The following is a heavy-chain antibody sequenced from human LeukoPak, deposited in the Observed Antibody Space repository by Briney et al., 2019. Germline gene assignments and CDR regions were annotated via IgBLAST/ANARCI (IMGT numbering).Heavy chain of an antibody. J-gene: IGHJ4*02. CDR1: GYTFTGYY. CDR2: INPNSGGT. V-gene: IGHV1-2*04. CDR3: AREGDYDILTGYYRD. D-gene: IGHD3-9*01. Sequence: GASVKVSCKASGYTFTGYYMHWVRQAPGQGLEWMGWINPNSGGTNYAQKFQGWVTMTRDTSISTAYMELRSLRSDDTAVYYCAREGDYDILTGYYRDWGQGTLVTVSS.